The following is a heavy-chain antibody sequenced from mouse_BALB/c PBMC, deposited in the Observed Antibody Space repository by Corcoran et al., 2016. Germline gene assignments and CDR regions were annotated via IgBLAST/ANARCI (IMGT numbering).Heavy chain of an antibody. CDR1: GFNIKDTY. CDR3: ARSGESTLFAY. CDR2: IDPANGNT. Sequence: EVQLQQSGAELVKPGASVKLSCTGSGFNIKDTYMHWVKQRPEQGLEWIGRIDPANGNTKYDPKFQGKATITADTSSNTAYLQLSSMTSEDTAVYYCARSGESTLFAYWGQGTLVTVSA. V-gene: IGHV14-3*02. J-gene: IGHJ3*01. D-gene: IGHD1-3*01.